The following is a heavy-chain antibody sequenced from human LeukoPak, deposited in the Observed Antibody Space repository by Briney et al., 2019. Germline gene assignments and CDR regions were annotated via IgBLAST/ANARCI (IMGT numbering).Heavy chain of an antibody. D-gene: IGHD6-19*01. Sequence: ASVKVSCKVSGYTLTELSMHWVRQAPGKGLEWVGGFDPEDGETIYAQKFQGRVTMTEDTSTDTAYMELSSLRSEDTAVYYCVSPSVEQWLVLLAFDIWGQGTMVTVSS. V-gene: IGHV1-24*01. CDR2: FDPEDGET. CDR3: VSPSVEQWLVLLAFDI. CDR1: GYTLTELS. J-gene: IGHJ3*02.